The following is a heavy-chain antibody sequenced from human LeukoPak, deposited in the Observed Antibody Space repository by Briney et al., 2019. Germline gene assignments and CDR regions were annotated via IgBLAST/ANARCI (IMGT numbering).Heavy chain of an antibody. CDR1: GYTFTGYY. CDR3: ARGLGGSERFDY. Sequence: ASVKVSCKASGYTFTGYYMHWVRQAPGQGLEWMGWISRNSGGTNYAQKFQGRVTMTRDTSISTVYMELSRLRSDDTAVYYCARGLGGSERFDYWGQGTLVTVS. CDR2: ISRNSGGT. J-gene: IGHJ4*02. V-gene: IGHV1-2*02. D-gene: IGHD1-26*01.